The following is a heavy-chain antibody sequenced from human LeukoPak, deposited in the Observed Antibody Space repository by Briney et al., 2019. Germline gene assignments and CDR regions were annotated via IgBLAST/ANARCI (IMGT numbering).Heavy chain of an antibody. D-gene: IGHD3-22*01. Sequence: GESLKISCKGSGYSFTSYWIGWVRQMPGKGLEWMGIIYPGDSDTRYSPSFQGQVTISADKSISTAYLQWSSLEASDTAMYYCARLKDAYYDSSGYYLDYWGQGTLVTVSS. CDR1: GYSFTSYW. V-gene: IGHV5-51*01. CDR2: IYPGDSDT. J-gene: IGHJ4*02. CDR3: ARLKDAYYDSSGYYLDY.